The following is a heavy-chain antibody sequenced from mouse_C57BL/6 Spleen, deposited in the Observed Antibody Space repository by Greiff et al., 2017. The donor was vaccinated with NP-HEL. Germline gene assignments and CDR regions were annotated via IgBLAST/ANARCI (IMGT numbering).Heavy chain of an antibody. V-gene: IGHV1-69*01. CDR1: GYTFTSYW. J-gene: IGHJ2*01. Sequence: QVQLQQPGAELVMPGASVKLSCKASGYTFTSYWMHWVKQRPGQGLEWIGEIDPSDSYTNYNQKFKGKSTLTVDKSSSTAYMQLSSLTSEDSAVYYCARGGGYYVGDYGGQGTTLTVSS. D-gene: IGHD2-3*01. CDR3: ARGGGYYVGDY. CDR2: IDPSDSYT.